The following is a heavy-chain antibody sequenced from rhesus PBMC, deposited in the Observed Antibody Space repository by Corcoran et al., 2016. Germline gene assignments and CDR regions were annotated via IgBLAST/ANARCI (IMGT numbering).Heavy chain of an antibody. J-gene: IGHJ4*01. CDR3: AKDGGSYKIGYYFDY. CDR2: ISNGGCRT. D-gene: IGHD1-44*02. V-gene: IGHV3-178*02. Sequence: EVQLVESGGGLAKPGGSLRLSCAASGFTFSDYYLDWVRQAPGKGLEWVSRISNGGCRTWYAASVKGRFTISRENAKNTLYFQMNSLRAEDTAVYYCAKDGGSYKIGYYFDYWGQGVLVTVSS. CDR1: GFTFSDYY.